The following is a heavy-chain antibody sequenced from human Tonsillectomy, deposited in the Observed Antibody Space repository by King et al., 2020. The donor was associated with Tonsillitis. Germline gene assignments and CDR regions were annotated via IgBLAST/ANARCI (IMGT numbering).Heavy chain of an antibody. Sequence: QLQESGPGVVKPSETLSLTCTVSGGSINSSDQYWAWIRQPPGRGLEWIGYMYYSGTIFYHPSLKSRFTISGGTSENRFSLKLSSVTAADTAVYFCARSVSGSFDYWGQGALVTVSS. V-gene: IGHV4-39*01. D-gene: IGHD1-26*01. CDR2: MYYSGTI. CDR3: ARSVSGSFDY. CDR1: GGSINSSDQY. J-gene: IGHJ4*02.